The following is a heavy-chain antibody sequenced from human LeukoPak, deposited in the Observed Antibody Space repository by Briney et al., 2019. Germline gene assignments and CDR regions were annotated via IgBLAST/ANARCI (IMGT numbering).Heavy chain of an antibody. CDR3: VRVSSSRGKLDAFDI. J-gene: IGHJ3*02. CDR1: GYTFTSYG. Sequence: ASVRVSCTASGYTFTSYGISWVRQAPGQELVCMGWTNTYNGNTNYAQNLQGRVTMTIDTSTNTAYMELRSLRSDDTAVYYCVRVSSSRGKLDAFDIWGQGTMVTVSS. D-gene: IGHD6-6*01. V-gene: IGHV1-18*01. CDR2: TNTYNGNT.